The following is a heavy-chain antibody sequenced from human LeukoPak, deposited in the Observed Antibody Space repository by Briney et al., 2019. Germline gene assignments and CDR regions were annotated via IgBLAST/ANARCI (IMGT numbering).Heavy chain of an antibody. CDR3: ARDRYYDSSGDAFDI. CDR2: IYYSGST. V-gene: IGHV4-39*07. J-gene: IGHJ3*02. Sequence: SETLSLTCTVSGGSISSSSYYWGWIRQPPGKGLEWIGSIYYSGSTYYNPSLKSRVTISVDTSKNQFSLKLSSVTDADTAVYYCARDRYYDSSGDAFDIWGQGTMVTVSS. CDR1: GGSISSSSYY. D-gene: IGHD3-22*01.